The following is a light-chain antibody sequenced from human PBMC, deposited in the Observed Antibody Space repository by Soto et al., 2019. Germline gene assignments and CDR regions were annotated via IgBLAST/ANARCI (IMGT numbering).Light chain of an antibody. V-gene: IGKV3-20*01. Sequence: EIVLTQSPGTLSLSPGERATLSCRASQSVSSSYLAWYQQKPGQAPRLLIYGASSRATGIPDRFSGSGSGTDFTLTISRLEPEDFAVYYRKQYGTSQQTFGQGTKVDIK. CDR3: KQYGTSQQT. CDR2: GAS. CDR1: QSVSSSY. J-gene: IGKJ1*01.